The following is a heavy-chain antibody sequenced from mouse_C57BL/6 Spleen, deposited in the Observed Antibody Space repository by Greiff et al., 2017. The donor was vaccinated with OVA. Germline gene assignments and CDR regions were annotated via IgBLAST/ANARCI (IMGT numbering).Heavy chain of an antibody. CDR1: GFSLTSYG. V-gene: IGHV2-2*01. D-gene: IGHD1-1*01. CDR3: ASPLSITTVWYFDV. J-gene: IGHJ1*03. CDR2: IWSGGST. Sequence: QVQLKQSGPGLVQPSQSLSITCTVSGFSLTSYGVHWVRQSPGKGLEWLGVIWSGGSTDYNAAFISRLSISKDNSKSQVFFKMNSLQADDTAIYYCASPLSITTVWYFDVWGTGTTVTVSS.